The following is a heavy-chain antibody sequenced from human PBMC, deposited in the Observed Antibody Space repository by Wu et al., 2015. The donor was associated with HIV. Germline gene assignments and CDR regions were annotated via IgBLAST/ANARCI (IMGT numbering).Heavy chain of an antibody. CDR1: GGTFSNYA. CDR2: IIPIFGTS. CDR3: ARAEGYYDSNHPFDY. Sequence: QVQLVQSGTEVKKPGSSVKVSCKASGGTFSNYAICWVRQAPGQGLEWMGGIIPIFGTSNYTQKFQGRLTITADESTTTAYMDLSSLRSEDTAVYYCARAEGYYDSNHPFDYWGQEPSSPSPQ. V-gene: IGHV1-69*12. D-gene: IGHD3-22*01. J-gene: IGHJ4*01.